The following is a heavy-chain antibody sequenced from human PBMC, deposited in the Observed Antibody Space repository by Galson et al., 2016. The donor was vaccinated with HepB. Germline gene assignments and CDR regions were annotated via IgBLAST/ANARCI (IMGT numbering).Heavy chain of an antibody. CDR2: ISHSGDT. D-gene: IGHD1-26*01. Sequence: PGKGLEWIGEISHSGDTNYNPSLQSRVTISVDTSKNQFSLQLNSVTPEDTAVYYCAREPGIGSGMAGRLGYWGQGTLVTVSS. CDR3: AREPGIGSGMAGRLGY. J-gene: IGHJ4*02. V-gene: IGHV4-4*02.